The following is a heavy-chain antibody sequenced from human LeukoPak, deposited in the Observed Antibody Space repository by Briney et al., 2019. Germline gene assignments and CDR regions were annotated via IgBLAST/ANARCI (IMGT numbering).Heavy chain of an antibody. CDR2: IYTSGST. J-gene: IGHJ3*02. V-gene: IGHV4-4*09. CDR3: ARRGAAAGTSVLPFDI. Sequence: SETLSLTCTVPGGSVSSYYWSWIRRPPGKGLEWIGYIYTSGSTNYNPSLKSRVTISADTSKNQFSLKLSSVTAADTAVYYCARRGAAAGTSVLPFDIWGQGTMVTVSS. D-gene: IGHD6-13*01. CDR1: GGSVSSYY.